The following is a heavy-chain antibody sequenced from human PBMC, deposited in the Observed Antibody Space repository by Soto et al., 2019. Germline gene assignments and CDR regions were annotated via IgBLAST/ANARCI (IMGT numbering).Heavy chain of an antibody. CDR2: ISYDGTNK. J-gene: IGHJ4*02. Sequence: VGSLRLSCAASGFSFSISPMHWVRQAPGKGPEWVALISYDGTNKFYADSVKGRFTISRDNSKSTLYLQVDSLRPEDAAVYYCARDPKTSGGQHWSFNYFDSWGQGTLVTVSS. CDR3: ARDPKTSGGQHWSFNYFDS. V-gene: IGHV3-30-3*01. D-gene: IGHD3-9*01. CDR1: GFSFSISP.